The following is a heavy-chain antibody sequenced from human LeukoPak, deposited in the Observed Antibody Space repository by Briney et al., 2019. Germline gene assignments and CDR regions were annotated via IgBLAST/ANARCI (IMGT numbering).Heavy chain of an antibody. D-gene: IGHD1-26*01. CDR2: INSDGSST. J-gene: IGHJ4*02. Sequence: GGSLRLSCAASGFTFSSYWTHWVRQAPGKGLVWVSRINSDGSSTSYADSVKGRFTISRDNAKNTLYLQMNSLRAEDTAVYYCARDVSWGYSGSYYFDYWGQGTLVTVSS. CDR3: ARDVSWGYSGSYYFDY. V-gene: IGHV3-74*01. CDR1: GFTFSSYW.